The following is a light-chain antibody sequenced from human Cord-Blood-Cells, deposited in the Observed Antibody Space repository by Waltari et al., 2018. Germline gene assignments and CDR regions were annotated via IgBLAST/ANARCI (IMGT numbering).Light chain of an antibody. CDR1: QSISSY. J-gene: IGKJ1*01. CDR3: QQSYSTLWT. Sequence: DIQMTQSPSSLSASVGDRVTITCRASQSISSYLNWYQQKPGKAPKLLIYAASSLQSGVPSRFSGSGAGTDFTLTSSSQQPEDFATYYCQQSYSTLWTFGQGTKVEIK. V-gene: IGKV1-39*01. CDR2: AAS.